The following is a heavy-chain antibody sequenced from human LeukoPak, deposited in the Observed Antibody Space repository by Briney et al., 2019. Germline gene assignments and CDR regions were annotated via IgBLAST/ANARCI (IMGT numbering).Heavy chain of an antibody. Sequence: SETLSLTCTVSGGSISSSSYCWGWIRQPPGKGLEWIVSFYYSGSTYSNPPLKSRATISVDTSKNQFSLKLTSVTAADTAVYYCARAYNSGWYEKYYFDYWGQGTLVTVSS. CDR3: ARAYNSGWYEKYYFDY. V-gene: IGHV4-39*07. D-gene: IGHD6-19*01. J-gene: IGHJ4*02. CDR2: FYYSGST. CDR1: GGSISSSSYC.